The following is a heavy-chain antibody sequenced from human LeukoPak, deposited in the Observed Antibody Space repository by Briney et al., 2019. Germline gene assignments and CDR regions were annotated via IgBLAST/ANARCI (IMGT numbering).Heavy chain of an antibody. CDR1: GGTFSSYA. V-gene: IGHV1-69*13. J-gene: IGHJ6*03. D-gene: IGHD3-9*01. CDR2: IIPIFGTA. Sequence: SVKVSCKASGGTFSSYAVSWVRQAPGQGLEWMGGIIPIFGTANYAQKFQGRVTITADESTSTAYMELSSLRSEDTAVYYCASNYDILTGTIYYYYMDVWGKGTTVTVSS. CDR3: ASNYDILTGTIYYYYMDV.